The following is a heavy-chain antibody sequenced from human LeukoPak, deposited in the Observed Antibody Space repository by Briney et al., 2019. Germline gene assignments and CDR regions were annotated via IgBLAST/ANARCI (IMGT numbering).Heavy chain of an antibody. D-gene: IGHD3-10*01. CDR1: GFTVSSNY. Sequence: GGSLRLSCAASGFTVSSNYMSWVRQAPGKGLEWVSSISSTSSYRSYGESMKGRFTVSRDNAKNSLHLQIKSLRAEDTAIYYCARDHFDSGSFGHAFDIWGQGTMVIVSA. J-gene: IGHJ3*02. V-gene: IGHV3-21*01. CDR2: ISSTSSYR. CDR3: ARDHFDSGSFGHAFDI.